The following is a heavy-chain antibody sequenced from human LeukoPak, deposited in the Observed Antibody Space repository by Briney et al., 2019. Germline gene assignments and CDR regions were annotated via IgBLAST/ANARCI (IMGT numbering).Heavy chain of an antibody. V-gene: IGHV1-69*13. D-gene: IGHD3-10*01. CDR3: ARSTNMVRGVIKGLPGEYYYYYYMDV. Sequence: SVKLSCKASGGTFSSYAISWVRQAPGQGLEWMGGIIPIFGTAYYAQQFQGRVTITADESTSTAYMELSSLRTEDTAVYYCARSTNMVRGVIKGLPGEYYYYYYMDVWGKGTTVTVSS. CDR2: IIPIFGTA. CDR1: GGTFSSYA. J-gene: IGHJ6*03.